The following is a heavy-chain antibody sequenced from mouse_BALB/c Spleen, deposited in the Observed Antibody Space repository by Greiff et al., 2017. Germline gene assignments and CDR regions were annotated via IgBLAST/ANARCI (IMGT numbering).Heavy chain of an antibody. V-gene: IGHV3-2*02. CDR3: ARYYGSSYFDY. CDR2: ISYSGST. D-gene: IGHD1-1*01. CDR1: GYSITSDYA. Sequence: DVQLQESGPGLVKPSQSLSLTCTVTGYSITSDYAWNWIRQFPGNKLEWMGYISYSGSTSYNPSLKSRISITRDTSKNQFFLQLNSVTTEDTATYYCARYYGSSYFDYWGQGTTLTVSS. J-gene: IGHJ2*01.